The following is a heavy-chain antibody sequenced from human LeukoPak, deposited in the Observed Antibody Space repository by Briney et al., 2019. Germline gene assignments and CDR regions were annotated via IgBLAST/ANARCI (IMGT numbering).Heavy chain of an antibody. J-gene: IGHJ6*03. CDR3: AKDGGYYDSSGYLVLGADYYYMDV. CDR2: IKQDGSEK. V-gene: IGHV3-7*01. CDR1: GASISSSNYY. D-gene: IGHD3-22*01. Sequence: ETLSLTCAVSGASISSSNYYWGWVRQAPGKGLEWVANIKQDGSEKYYVDSVKGRFTISRDNAKNSLYLQMNSLRAEDTAVYYCAKDGGYYDSSGYLVLGADYYYMDVWGKGTTVTISS.